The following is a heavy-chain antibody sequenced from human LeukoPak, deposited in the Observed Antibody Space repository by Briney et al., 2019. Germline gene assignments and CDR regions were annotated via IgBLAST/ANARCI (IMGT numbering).Heavy chain of an antibody. D-gene: IGHD3-10*01. Sequence: SETLSLTCAVYGGSFSGYYWSWIRQPPGKGLEWIGEINHSGSTNYNPSLKSRVTISVDTSKNQFSLKLSSVTAADTAVYYCARASMVRGSYLPVGRAHPRNDAFDIWGQGTMVTVSS. CDR3: ARASMVRGSYLPVGRAHPRNDAFDI. V-gene: IGHV4-34*01. J-gene: IGHJ3*02. CDR2: INHSGST. CDR1: GGSFSGYY.